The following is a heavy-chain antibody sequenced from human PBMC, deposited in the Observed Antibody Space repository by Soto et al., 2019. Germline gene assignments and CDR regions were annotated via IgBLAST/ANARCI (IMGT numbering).Heavy chain of an antibody. D-gene: IGHD1-26*01. Sequence: TGGSLRLSCAASGFTFSSYGMRWIRQAPGKGLEWVAVISYDGSNKYYADSVKGRFTISRDNSKNTLYLQMNSLRAEDTAVYYCANGIVGATNYFDYWGQGTLVTVSS. CDR3: ANGIVGATNYFDY. CDR1: GFTFSSYG. V-gene: IGHV3-30*18. CDR2: ISYDGSNK. J-gene: IGHJ4*02.